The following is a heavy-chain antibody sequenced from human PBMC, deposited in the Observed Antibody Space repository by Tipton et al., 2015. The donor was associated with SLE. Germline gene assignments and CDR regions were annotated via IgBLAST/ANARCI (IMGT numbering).Heavy chain of an antibody. V-gene: IGHV4-59*11. CDR2: VCYSGNT. Sequence: GLVKPSETLSLTCTVSGGSMSSHCWNWIRQPPGKGLEWIGYVCYSGNTNYNPSLKSRVTMLVDTSKNQVSLRLTYVTAADTAIYYCARGASAAGTYFWGQGTLVTVSS. CDR1: GGSMSSHC. CDR3: ARGASAAGTYF. J-gene: IGHJ4*02. D-gene: IGHD6-13*01.